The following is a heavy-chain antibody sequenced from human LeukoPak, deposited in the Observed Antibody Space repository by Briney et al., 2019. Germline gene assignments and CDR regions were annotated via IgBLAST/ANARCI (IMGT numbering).Heavy chain of an antibody. CDR1: GFTFTSYG. CDR3: ARDNGEWRLNWFDH. Sequence: GGSLRLSCAASGFTFTSYGMHWVRQAPGKGLDWVALIWDDGNNKYYVDSVKGRFTISRDNSKNTLYLQMNSLRAEDTAVYYCARDNGEWRLNWFDHWGQGTLVTVSS. CDR2: IWDDGNNK. D-gene: IGHD2-8*01. J-gene: IGHJ5*02. V-gene: IGHV3-33*01.